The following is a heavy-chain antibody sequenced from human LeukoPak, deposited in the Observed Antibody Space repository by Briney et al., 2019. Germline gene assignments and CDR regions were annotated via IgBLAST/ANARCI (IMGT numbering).Heavy chain of an antibody. D-gene: IGHD6-13*01. J-gene: IGHJ5*02. CDR2: INPSGGST. CDR1: GYTFTSYY. CDR3: ARSAAAGTGGWGDNWFDP. V-gene: IGHV1-46*01. Sequence: GASVKLSCKASGYTFTSYYMHWVRQAPGQGLEWMGIINPSGGSTSYAQKFQGRVTMTRDTSTSTVYMELSSLRSEDTAVYYCARSAAAGTGGWGDNWFDPWGQGTLVTVSS.